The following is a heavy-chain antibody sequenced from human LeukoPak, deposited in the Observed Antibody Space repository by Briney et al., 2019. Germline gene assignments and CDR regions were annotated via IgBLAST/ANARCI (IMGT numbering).Heavy chain of an antibody. V-gene: IGHV3-23*01. CDR2: ISGSGGST. CDR1: GFTFSSYA. J-gene: IGHJ4*02. Sequence: GGSLRLSCAASGFTFSSYAMSWVRQPPGKGLEWVLTISGSGGSTYYADSVKGRFTISRDNSENTLHLQMNSLRAEDTAVYYCAKGMFRGFDYWGQGTLVTVSS. CDR3: AKGMFRGFDY. D-gene: IGHD3-10*02.